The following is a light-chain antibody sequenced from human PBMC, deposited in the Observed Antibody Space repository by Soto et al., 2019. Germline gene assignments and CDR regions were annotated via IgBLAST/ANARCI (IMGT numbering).Light chain of an antibody. V-gene: IGKV3-20*01. CDR2: GAS. CDR1: QSVSSSY. J-gene: IGKJ1*01. CDR3: QQYGSSPRT. Sequence: EIVLTQSPGTLSLSPGERATLSCRARQSVSSSYLAWYQQKPGRAPRLLMYGASTRATGIPDRFSGSGSGTDFTLTISRLEPEDFAVYYCQQYGSSPRTFGQGTKVEIK.